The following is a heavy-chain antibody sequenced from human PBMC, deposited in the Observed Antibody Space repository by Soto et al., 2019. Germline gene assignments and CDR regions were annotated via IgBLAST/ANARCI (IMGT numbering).Heavy chain of an antibody. D-gene: IGHD6-6*01. CDR1: SGSFSGYY. CDR3: ARAPKVSGSSQTRPDF. V-gene: IGHV4-34*01. Sequence: HSETLSLTCSIYSGSFSGYYWSWIRQPPGKGLEWIGEISQSGNTNYSPSLKSRVSISIDTSKKQFSLNLASVSAADTAVYYCARAPKVSGSSQTRPDFWGQGTLVTVS. J-gene: IGHJ4*02. CDR2: ISQSGNT.